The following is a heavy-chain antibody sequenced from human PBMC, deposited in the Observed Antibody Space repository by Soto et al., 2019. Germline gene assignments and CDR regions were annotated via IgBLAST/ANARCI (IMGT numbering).Heavy chain of an antibody. J-gene: IGHJ6*03. D-gene: IGHD6-6*01. CDR2: ISAYNGDT. CDR1: GYTFTNYG. Sequence: QVQLLQSGAEVKKPGASVKVSCKASGYTFTNYGITWVRQAPGPGLEWMGWISAYNGDTHYTQRLQGRVTMTTDTSTGTAYMELRGLRSDDTAVYYCASVRQLVGYFYYDMDVWGKGTTVTVSS. CDR3: ASVRQLVGYFYYDMDV. V-gene: IGHV1-18*01.